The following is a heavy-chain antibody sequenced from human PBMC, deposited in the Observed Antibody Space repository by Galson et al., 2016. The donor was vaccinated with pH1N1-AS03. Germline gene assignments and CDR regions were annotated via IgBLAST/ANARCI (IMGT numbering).Heavy chain of an antibody. D-gene: IGHD1-26*01. V-gene: IGHV1-2*02. J-gene: IGHJ4*02. CDR2: INPSSGGT. Sequence: SVKVSCKASGYTFAYYYVHWVRQAPGQGLEWMGWINPSSGGTKFAQTFQGTVSMTTDTSTRTAYMELSRLRSDDTAVYYCARGGGSALDSWGQGTLVTVSS. CDR3: ARGGGSALDS. CDR1: GYTFAYYY.